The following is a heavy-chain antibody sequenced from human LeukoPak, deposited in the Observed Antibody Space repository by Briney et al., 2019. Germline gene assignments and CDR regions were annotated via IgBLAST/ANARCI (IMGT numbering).Heavy chain of an antibody. CDR3: AKDKDFWSGYYRGVPFYYGMAV. V-gene: IGHV3-30*18. J-gene: IGHJ6*02. Sequence: PGGSLRLSCAASGFTFSSYGMHWVRQAPGKGLEWVAVISYDGSNKYYADSVKGRFTISRDNAKNTLYLQMNSLRAEDTAVYYCAKDKDFWSGYYRGVPFYYGMAVWGQGTMVTVSS. CDR1: GFTFSSYG. D-gene: IGHD3-3*01. CDR2: ISYDGSNK.